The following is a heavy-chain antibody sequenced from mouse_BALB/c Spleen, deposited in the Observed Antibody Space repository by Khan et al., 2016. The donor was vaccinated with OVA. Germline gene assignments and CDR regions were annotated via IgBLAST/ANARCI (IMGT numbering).Heavy chain of an antibody. CDR2: VHPNNGDT. CDR1: GYSFTVYY. CDR3: ARGYDFFPY. Sequence: VQLKQSGPDLVKPGASVKISCKASGYSFTVYYMTWVKQSHGKSPEWIGRVHPNNGDTNYNQNFKGKAILTVDKSSNTAYMELRSLTSEDSAVFDCARGYDFFPYRGQGTLVTDSA. D-gene: IGHD2-12*01. J-gene: IGHJ3*01. V-gene: IGHV1-26*01.